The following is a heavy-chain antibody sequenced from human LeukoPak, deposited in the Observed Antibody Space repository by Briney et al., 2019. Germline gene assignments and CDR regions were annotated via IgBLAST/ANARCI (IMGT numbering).Heavy chain of an antibody. CDR1: GGSISSGSYY. D-gene: IGHD3-9*01. J-gene: IGHJ4*02. Sequence: SETLSLTCTVSGGSISSGSYYWSWIRQPAGKGLEWIGRIYTSGSTNYNPSLKSRVTISVDTSKNQFSLKLSSVTAADTAVYYCASRSTITYYDILTGYYKTDYFDYWGQGTLVTVSS. CDR3: ASRSTITYYDILTGYYKTDYFDY. CDR2: IYTSGST. V-gene: IGHV4-61*02.